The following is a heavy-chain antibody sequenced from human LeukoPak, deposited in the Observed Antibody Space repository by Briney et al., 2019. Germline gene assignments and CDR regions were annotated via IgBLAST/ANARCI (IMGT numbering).Heavy chain of an antibody. V-gene: IGHV3-7*01. J-gene: IGHJ5*02. Sequence: GGSLRLSCVASGFTFTSYWMSWVRQAPGKGLEWVAHIKQDGSEKYYLDSLEGRFTISRDKAKNSVYLQINRLRAEDTAVYYCARRGTIAVPVFWFDPWGQGTLVTVSS. CDR3: ARRGTIAVPVFWFDP. CDR1: GFTFTSYW. CDR2: IKQDGSEK. D-gene: IGHD6-19*01.